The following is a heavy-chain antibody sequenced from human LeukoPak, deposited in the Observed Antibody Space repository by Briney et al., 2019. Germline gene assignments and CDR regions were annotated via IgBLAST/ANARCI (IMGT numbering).Heavy chain of an antibody. D-gene: IGHD2-15*01. CDR2: INADIGGT. Sequence: GASVKVSSMASGYTFTVDYMHWVRQAPGRGLEYMGWINADIGGTNYAQKFQGRVTMTRDTSISTAYMELSRLRSDDTAVYYCARAARKIGYCSGGSCYYFDYWGQGTLVTVSS. CDR3: ARAARKIGYCSGGSCYYFDY. J-gene: IGHJ4*02. CDR1: GYTFTVDY. V-gene: IGHV1-2*02.